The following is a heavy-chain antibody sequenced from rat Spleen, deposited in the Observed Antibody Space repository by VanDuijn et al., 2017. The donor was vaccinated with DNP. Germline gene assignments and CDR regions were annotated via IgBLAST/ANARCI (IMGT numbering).Heavy chain of an antibody. CDR3: ARDRYYGSTVGMDA. Sequence: QVQLKESGPGLVQPSQTLSLTCTVSGFSLTSNGVSWVRQPPGKGLEWIATISSGGSTYYNSALKSRLSIIRDTPKSQVFLKMSSLKTEDTATYYCARDRYYGSTVGMDAWGQGASVTVSS. CDR1: GFSLTSNG. V-gene: IGHV2S12*01. D-gene: IGHD1-6*01. CDR2: ISSGGST. J-gene: IGHJ4*01.